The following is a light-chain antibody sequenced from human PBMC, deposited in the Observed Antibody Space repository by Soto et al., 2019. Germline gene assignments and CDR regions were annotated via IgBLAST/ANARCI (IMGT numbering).Light chain of an antibody. J-gene: IGKJ2*01. CDR1: QSVSSY. Sequence: EVVLTQSPATLSLSPGERATLSCRASQSVSSYLAWYQQKPGQAPMLLIYDASNKATGIPARLSGSGSGTDFTLTLSSLEPEDFAVYYCQQRSNWPPYTFGQGTMLEIK. CDR2: DAS. V-gene: IGKV3-11*01. CDR3: QQRSNWPPYT.